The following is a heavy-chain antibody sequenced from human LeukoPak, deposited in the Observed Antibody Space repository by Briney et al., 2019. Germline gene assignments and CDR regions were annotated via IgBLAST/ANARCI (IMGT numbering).Heavy chain of an antibody. CDR3: ARWGPPAMERVYYYYGMDV. D-gene: IGHD5-18*01. J-gene: IGHJ6*02. V-gene: IGHV3-30*03. CDR1: GFTFSSYG. Sequence: PTGGSLRLSCAASGFTFSSYGMHWVRQAPGKGLEWVAVISYDGSNKYYADSVKGRFTISRDNSKNTLYLQMNSLRAEDTAVYYYARWGPPAMERVYYYYGMDVWGQGTTVTVSS. CDR2: ISYDGSNK.